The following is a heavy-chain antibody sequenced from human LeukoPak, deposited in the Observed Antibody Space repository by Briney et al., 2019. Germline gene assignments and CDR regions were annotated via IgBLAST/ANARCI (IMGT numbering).Heavy chain of an antibody. CDR3: ARRALWYSSSSAAFDI. CDR2: IYYSGST. CDR1: GGSISSSSYY. J-gene: IGHJ3*02. V-gene: IGHV4-39*01. D-gene: IGHD6-6*01. Sequence: PSETLSLTCTVSGGSISSSSYYWGWIRQPPGKGLEWIGSIYYSGSTYYNPSLKSRVTISVDTSKNQFSLKLSSVTAADTAVYYCARRALWYSSSSAAFDIWGQGTMVTVSS.